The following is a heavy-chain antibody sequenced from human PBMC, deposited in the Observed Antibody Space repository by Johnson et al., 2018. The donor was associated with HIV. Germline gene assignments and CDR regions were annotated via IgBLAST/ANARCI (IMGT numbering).Heavy chain of an antibody. Sequence: GVVQPGRSLRLSCAASGFSFISYAMHWVRQAPGKGLEWVALISYDGSNKYDADSVKGRFTISRDNSKNTLYLQMNSLRAEDTAVYYCARDGGGLDHDAFDIWGQGTMVTVSS. J-gene: IGHJ3*02. D-gene: IGHD3/OR15-3a*01. CDR1: GFSFISYA. CDR2: ISYDGSNK. CDR3: ARDGGGLDHDAFDI. V-gene: IGHV3-30-3*01.